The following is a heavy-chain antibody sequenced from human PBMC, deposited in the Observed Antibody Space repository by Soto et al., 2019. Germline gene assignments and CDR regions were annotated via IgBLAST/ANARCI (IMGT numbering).Heavy chain of an antibody. CDR3: ARDASYYNLWSGYYPSRNGMDV. CDR1: GFTFSSFG. Sequence: GGSLRLSCAASGFTFSSFGMHWVRQAPGKGLEWVSLIWYDGSKKSYGDSVEGRFTISRDNSRNTVYLQMNSLRADDTAVYYCARDASYYNLWSGYYPSRNGMDVWGQGTTVTVYS. J-gene: IGHJ6*02. CDR2: IWYDGSKK. D-gene: IGHD3-3*01. V-gene: IGHV3-33*01.